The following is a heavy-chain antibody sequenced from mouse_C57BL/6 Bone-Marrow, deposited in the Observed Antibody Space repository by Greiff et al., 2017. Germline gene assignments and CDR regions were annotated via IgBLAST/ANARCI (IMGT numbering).Heavy chain of an antibody. D-gene: IGHD2-2*01. V-gene: IGHV14-4*01. CDR1: GFNIKDDY. CDR2: IDPENGDT. Sequence: EVQLQQSGAELVRPGASVKLSCPASGFNIKDDYMNWVKQRPEQGLEWIGWIDPENGDTEYASKFQGKATITADTSSNTAYLQLSSLTSEDTAVYYCTTRGYGAIDDWGQGTSVTVSS. CDR3: TTRGYGAIDD. J-gene: IGHJ4*01.